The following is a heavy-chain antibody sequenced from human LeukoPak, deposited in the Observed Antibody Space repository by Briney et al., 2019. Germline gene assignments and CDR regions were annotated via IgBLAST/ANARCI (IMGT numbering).Heavy chain of an antibody. J-gene: IGHJ4*02. CDR3: ARDPTPWYSSGWYGLD. CDR1: GFTFSSYA. Sequence: PGGSLRLSCAASGFTFSSYAMSWVRRAPGKGLEWVSAISGSGGSTYYADSVKGRFTISRDNSKNTLYLQMNSLRAEDTAVYYCARDPTPWYSSGWYGLDWGQGTLVTISS. CDR2: ISGSGGST. D-gene: IGHD6-19*01. V-gene: IGHV3-23*01.